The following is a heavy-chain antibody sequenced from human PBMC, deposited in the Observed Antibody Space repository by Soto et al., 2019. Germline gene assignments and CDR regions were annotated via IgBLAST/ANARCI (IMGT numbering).Heavy chain of an antibody. CDR1: RYTFTSYA. CDR2: INAANGNT. Sequence: QVQLVQSGAEEKKPGASVKVSCKASRYTFTSYAVHWVRQAPGQRLEWMGWINAANGNTKYSQTFQGRVTITRDTFASTAYIELSSLISEDTALYYCARGSGYDTFDYWGQGTLVTVSS. V-gene: IGHV1-3*05. D-gene: IGHD5-12*01. CDR3: ARGSGYDTFDY. J-gene: IGHJ4*02.